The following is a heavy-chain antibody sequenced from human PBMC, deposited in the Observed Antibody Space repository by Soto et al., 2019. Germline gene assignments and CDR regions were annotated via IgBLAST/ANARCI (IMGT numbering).Heavy chain of an antibody. CDR3: ARDGDYFVSGTYGYLDY. D-gene: IGHD3-10*01. V-gene: IGHV3-49*04. CDR2: IRSKAYGGTT. CDR1: GFTFDDYA. Sequence: GGSLRLSCRASGFTFDDYAMSWVRQAPGKGLGWVGFIRSKAYGGTTEYAASVKGRFTISRDDSKSFAYLQMNSLKTEDTAVYFCARDGDYFVSGTYGYLDYWGLGTLVTVSS. J-gene: IGHJ4*02.